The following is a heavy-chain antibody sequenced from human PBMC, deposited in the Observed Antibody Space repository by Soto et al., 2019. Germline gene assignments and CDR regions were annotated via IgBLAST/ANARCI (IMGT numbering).Heavy chain of an antibody. CDR3: AKNMASKSAYYYMDV. CDR1: GCTFEDYA. Sequence: EVQLVESGGGLVQPGRSLRLSCEASGCTFEDYAMRWVRQEPGKGLEWVSGISCNGGTIGYGDYVKGRVTISRDNAKNALYMQINRLRAEDTALYYCAKNMASKSAYYYMDVWGKGTAVTVSS. CDR2: ISCNGGTI. J-gene: IGHJ6*03. V-gene: IGHV3-9*01.